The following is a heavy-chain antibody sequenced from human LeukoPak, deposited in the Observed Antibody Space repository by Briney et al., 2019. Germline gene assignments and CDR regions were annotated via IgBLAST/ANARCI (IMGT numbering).Heavy chain of an antibody. J-gene: IGHJ5*02. CDR2: IKSDGSST. D-gene: IGHD2-21*01. CDR1: GFTFSSYW. Sequence: GGSLRLSCAASGFTFSSYWMHWVRQAPGKGLVWVSRIKSDGSSTSYEDSVKGRFTISRDNAKNTLYLQMNSLRAEDTAVYYCARDPGGGGAKGHNWFDPWGQGTLVTVSS. CDR3: ARDPGGGGAKGHNWFDP. V-gene: IGHV3-74*01.